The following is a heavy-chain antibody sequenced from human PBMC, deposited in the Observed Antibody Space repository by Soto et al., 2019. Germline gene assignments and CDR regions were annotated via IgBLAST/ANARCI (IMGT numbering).Heavy chain of an antibody. J-gene: IGHJ6*02. CDR3: ARVSSSSAFGMDV. V-gene: IGHV4-4*02. Sequence: PSETLSLTCAVSGGSISTINWWTWVRQPPGKGLDWIGEIYQTGSTSYNPSLESRVTISIDKSKNQLSLELRSVTAADTAVYYCARVSSSSAFGMDVWGQGTTVTVSS. CDR2: IYQTGST. D-gene: IGHD6-6*01. CDR1: GGSISTINW.